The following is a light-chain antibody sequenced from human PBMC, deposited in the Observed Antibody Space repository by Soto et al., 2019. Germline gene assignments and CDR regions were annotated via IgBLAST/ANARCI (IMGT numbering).Light chain of an antibody. CDR3: AAWDDSLSPHVV. J-gene: IGLJ2*01. Sequence: QSVLAQPPSASGTPGQRVTISCSGSSSNIGSNYVYWYQQLPGTAHKLLIYRNNQRPSGVPDRFSGSKSGTSASLAISGLRSEDEADYYCAAWDDSLSPHVVFGGGTKVTVL. CDR2: RNN. V-gene: IGLV1-47*01. CDR1: SSNIGSNY.